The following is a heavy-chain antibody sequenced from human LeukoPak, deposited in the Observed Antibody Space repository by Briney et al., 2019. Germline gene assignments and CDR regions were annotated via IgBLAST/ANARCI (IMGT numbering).Heavy chain of an antibody. J-gene: IGHJ4*01. V-gene: IGHV1-18*01. CDR2: ISAYNGNT. CDR1: GYTFTSYG. CDR3: ARGRRILGGPENAGDFFDF. Sequence: ASVKVSCKASGYTFTSYGISWVRQAPGQGLEWMGWISAYNGNTNYAQKLQGRVTMTTDTSTSTAYMELRSLRSDDTAVYYCARGRRILGGPENAGDFFDFWGQGTLVTVSS. D-gene: IGHD3-16*01.